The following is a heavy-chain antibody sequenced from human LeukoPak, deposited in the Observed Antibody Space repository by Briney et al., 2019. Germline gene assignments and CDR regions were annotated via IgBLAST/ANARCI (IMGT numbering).Heavy chain of an antibody. D-gene: IGHD6-13*01. Sequence: PGGSLRLSCAASGFTFSSYEMNWVRQAPGKGLEWVSYISSSGSTIYYADSVKGRFTISRDNAKSSLYLQMNSLRAEDTAVYYCARGFIAAAGTLAYWGQGTLVTVSS. V-gene: IGHV3-48*03. J-gene: IGHJ4*02. CDR1: GFTFSSYE. CDR3: ARGFIAAAGTLAY. CDR2: ISSSGSTI.